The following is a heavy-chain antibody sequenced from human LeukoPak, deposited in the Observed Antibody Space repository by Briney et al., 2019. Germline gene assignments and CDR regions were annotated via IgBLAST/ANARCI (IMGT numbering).Heavy chain of an antibody. D-gene: IGHD3-16*01. V-gene: IGHV1-8*01. CDR1: GYTFTSYD. Sequence: ASVKVSCKASGYTFTSYDINWVRQATGQGLEWMGWMNPNSGNTGYAQKFQGRVTMTRNTSISTAYMELSSLRSDDTAVYYCARVPPLRYYFDHWGQGTLVTVSS. J-gene: IGHJ4*02. CDR3: ARVPPLRYYFDH. CDR2: MNPNSGNT.